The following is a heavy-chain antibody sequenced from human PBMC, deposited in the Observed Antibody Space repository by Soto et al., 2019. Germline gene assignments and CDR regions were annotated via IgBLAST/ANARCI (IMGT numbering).Heavy chain of an antibody. CDR1: GFIVDSNH. V-gene: IGHV3-66*01. Sequence: EVQLVESGGGLVPPGGSLRLSCAASGFIVDSNHLNWVRQAPGKGLEWVSVAYNHGATYYTDSVRGRFTIVRDKAKHTVYLHMNSLRVEDTALYYCASYGGSAVGYWGQGALVTVSS. J-gene: IGHJ4*02. CDR3: ASYGGSAVGY. CDR2: AYNHGAT. D-gene: IGHD4-17*01.